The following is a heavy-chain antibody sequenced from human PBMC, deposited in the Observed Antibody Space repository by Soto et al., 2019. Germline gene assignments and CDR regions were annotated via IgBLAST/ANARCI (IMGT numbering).Heavy chain of an antibody. J-gene: IGHJ6*02. V-gene: IGHV3-74*01. CDR2: INGDGSNT. CDR3: ARGTQYRYGMDV. Sequence: EVQLVESGGTLVQPGGSLRLSCAATGFTFTNYWMHWVRQAPGKGLVWVSRINGDGSNTFYADSVKGRLTISRDNAENTVYLQMNSLRAEDTAVYYCARGTQYRYGMDVWGQGTTVTVSS. CDR1: GFTFTNYW. D-gene: IGHD3-16*02.